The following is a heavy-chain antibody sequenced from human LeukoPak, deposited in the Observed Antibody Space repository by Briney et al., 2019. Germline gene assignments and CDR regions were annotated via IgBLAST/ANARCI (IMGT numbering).Heavy chain of an antibody. CDR2: INHSGST. CDR3: ASHKGEKYSGYEWYYFDY. V-gene: IGHV4-30-2*01. CDR1: GGSISSGGYY. D-gene: IGHD5-12*01. Sequence: SQTLSLTCTVSGGSISSGGYYWSWIRQPPGKGLEWIGEINHSGSTNYNPSLKSRVTISVDTSKNQFSLKLSSVTAADTAVYYCASHKGEKYSGYEWYYFDYWGQGTLVTVSS. J-gene: IGHJ4*02.